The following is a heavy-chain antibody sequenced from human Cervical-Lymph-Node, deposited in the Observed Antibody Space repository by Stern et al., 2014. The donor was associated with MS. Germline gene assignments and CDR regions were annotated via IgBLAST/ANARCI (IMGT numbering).Heavy chain of an antibody. V-gene: IGHV3-13*01. CDR1: GFTFSSYD. CDR3: ARGYCSSTSCYMDY. Sequence: DEQLEESGGGLVQPWGSLRLSCAASGFTFSSYDMHWVRQATGKGLEWGSAIGTAGDTYNPGSVKGRYTHSQKNAQYSLYLQMNSLRAGDTAVYYCARGYCSSTSCYMDYWGQGTLVTVSS. CDR2: IGTAGDT. D-gene: IGHD2-2*02. J-gene: IGHJ4*02.